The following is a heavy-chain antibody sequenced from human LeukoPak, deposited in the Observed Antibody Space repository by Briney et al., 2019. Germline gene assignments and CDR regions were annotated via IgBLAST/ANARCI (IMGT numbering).Heavy chain of an antibody. CDR2: ISYDGSNK. V-gene: IGHV3-30*03. D-gene: IGHD3-10*01. CDR3: AARRITMVRGVRGAFDI. CDR1: GFTFSSYG. J-gene: IGHJ3*02. Sequence: PGGSLRLSCAASGFTFSSYGMHWVRQAPGKGLEWVAVISYDGSNKYYADSVKGRFTISRDNAKNSLYLQMNSLRAEDTAVYYCAARRITMVRGVRGAFDIWGQGTMVTVSS.